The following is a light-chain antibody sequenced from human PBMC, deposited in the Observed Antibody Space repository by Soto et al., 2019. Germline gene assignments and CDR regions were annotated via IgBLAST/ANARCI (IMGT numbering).Light chain of an antibody. V-gene: IGLV2-8*01. CDR3: SSYAASNIWV. CDR1: SSDVGDYNS. Sequence: QSVLTQPPSASGSPGRSVTISCSGTSSDVGDYNSVSWYQQHPGKAPKLMIYEVSKRPSGVPDRFSGSKSGNAASLTVSGLQAEDEAHYYCSSYAASNIWVFGCGTKVTVX. CDR2: EVS. J-gene: IGLJ3*02.